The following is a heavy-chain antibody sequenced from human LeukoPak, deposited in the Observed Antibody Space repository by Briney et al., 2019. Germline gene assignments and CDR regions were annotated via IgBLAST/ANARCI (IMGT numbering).Heavy chain of an antibody. CDR1: GGSISSYY. V-gene: IGHV4-59*12. D-gene: IGHD3-10*01. CDR2: IYYSGST. CDR3: AGDYNGSGNFFKH. J-gene: IGHJ4*02. Sequence: TSETLSLTCTVSGGSISSYYWSWIRQPPGKGLGWIGYIYYSGSTNYNPSLKSRVTISVDTSKNQFSLKLSSVTAADTAVYYCAGDYNGSGNFFKHWGQGTLVTVSS.